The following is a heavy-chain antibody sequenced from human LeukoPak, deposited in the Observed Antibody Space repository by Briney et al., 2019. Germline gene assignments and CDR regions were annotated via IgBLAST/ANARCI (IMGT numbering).Heavy chain of an antibody. CDR3: AKEGRSLQTY. V-gene: IGHV3-7*03. Sequence: GGPLRLSCAASGFMFSSNWMSWVRLAPGKGLEWVANIKEDGTETYYVDSVKGRFTISRDNAKNSLYLQMNSLRVEDTAVYYCAKEGRSLQTYWGQGTPVTVSS. J-gene: IGHJ4*02. D-gene: IGHD5-24*01. CDR1: GFMFSSNW. CDR2: IKEDGTET.